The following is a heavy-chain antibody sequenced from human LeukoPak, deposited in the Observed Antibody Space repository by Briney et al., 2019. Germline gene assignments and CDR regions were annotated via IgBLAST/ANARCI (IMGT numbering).Heavy chain of an antibody. V-gene: IGHV1-69*01. Sequence: VASVKVSCKASGGTFSSYAISWVRQAPGQGLEWMGGIIPIFGTANYAQKFQGRVTITADESTSTAYMELSSLRSEDTAVYYCARDSYRHAAAGTVVGFDPWGQGTLVTVSS. CDR2: IIPIFGTA. CDR3: ARDSYRHAAAGTVVGFDP. D-gene: IGHD6-13*01. J-gene: IGHJ5*02. CDR1: GGTFSSYA.